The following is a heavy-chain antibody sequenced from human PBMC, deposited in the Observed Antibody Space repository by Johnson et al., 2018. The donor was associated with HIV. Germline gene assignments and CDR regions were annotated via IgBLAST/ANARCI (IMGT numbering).Heavy chain of an antibody. CDR2: IYSGGST. Sequence: VQLVESGGGLVQPGGSLRLSCAASGFTVSSNYMNWVRQAPGKGLEWVSVIYSGGSTYYADSVKGRFTISRDNSKNTLYLQMNSLRAEDTAVYYCARGGFGELVQDDAFDIWGQGTMVTVSS. CDR1: GFTVSSNY. J-gene: IGHJ3*02. V-gene: IGHV3-66*01. D-gene: IGHD3-10*01. CDR3: ARGGFGELVQDDAFDI.